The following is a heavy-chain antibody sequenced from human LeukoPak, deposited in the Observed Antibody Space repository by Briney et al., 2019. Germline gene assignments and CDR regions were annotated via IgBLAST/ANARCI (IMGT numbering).Heavy chain of an antibody. D-gene: IGHD6-13*01. J-gene: IGHJ4*02. Sequence: GGSLRLSCAASGFTLSIDAMSWVRQAPGKGLEWISDIVGSGTKTNYADSVKGRFTISRDNSKNTLYLQMSSLRAEDTAVYYCAKDQLGLFDSWGQGTLVIVSS. CDR3: AKDQLGLFDS. CDR1: GFTLSIDA. CDR2: IVGSGTKT. V-gene: IGHV3-23*01.